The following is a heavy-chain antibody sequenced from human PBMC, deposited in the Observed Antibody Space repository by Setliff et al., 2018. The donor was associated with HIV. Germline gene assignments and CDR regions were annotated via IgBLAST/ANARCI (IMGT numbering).Heavy chain of an antibody. V-gene: IGHV3-11*04. CDR2: SNSNGHGI. Sequence: LSLTCAVYGGSFSAYYWSWIRQAPGKGLEWVAYSNSNGHGIYYADSVKGRFTISRDNSENTLYLQMNSLRAEDTAVYYCASRTPGGVGSSWFDYWGQGTLVTVSS. J-gene: IGHJ4*02. D-gene: IGHD6-13*01. CDR1: GGSFSAYY. CDR3: ASRTPGGVGSSWFDY.